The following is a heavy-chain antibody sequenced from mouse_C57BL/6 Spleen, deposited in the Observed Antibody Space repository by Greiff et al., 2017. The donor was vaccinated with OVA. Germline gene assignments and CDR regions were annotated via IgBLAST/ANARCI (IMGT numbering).Heavy chain of an antibody. D-gene: IGHD1-1*01. Sequence: VQLQQSGPELVKPGASVKISCKASGYAFSSSWMNWVKQRPGKGLEWIGRIYPGDGDTNYNGKFKGKATLTADKSSSTAYMQLSSLTSEDSAVYFCARRDYYGSGYYAMDYRGQGTSVTVSS. CDR2: IYPGDGDT. CDR3: ARRDYYGSGYYAMDY. J-gene: IGHJ4*01. CDR1: GYAFSSSW. V-gene: IGHV1-82*01.